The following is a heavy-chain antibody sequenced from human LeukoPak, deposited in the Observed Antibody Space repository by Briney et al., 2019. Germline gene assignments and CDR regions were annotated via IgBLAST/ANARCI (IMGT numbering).Heavy chain of an antibody. CDR1: GYSISSGYY. CDR3: ARDSYDSSDFYFDY. J-gene: IGHJ4*02. V-gene: IGHV4-38-2*02. Sequence: SETLSLTCAVSGYSISSGYYWGWIRQPPGKGLEWIGSIYHSGSTYYNPSLKSRVTISVDTSKNQFSLKLSSVTAADTAVYYCARDSYDSSDFYFDYWGQGTLVTVSS. CDR2: IYHSGST. D-gene: IGHD3-22*01.